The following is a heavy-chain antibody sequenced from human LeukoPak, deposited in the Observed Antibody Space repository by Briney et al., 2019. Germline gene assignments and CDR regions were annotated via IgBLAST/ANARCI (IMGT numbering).Heavy chain of an antibody. Sequence: GGSLRLSCAASGFTFSSYWMTWVRQAPGKGLEWVANINQGGSEKNSVDSVRGRFTISRDNAKNSLYLQMNSLRAGDTGVYHCARVGANWGSRSYYDFWGQGTPVTVSP. CDR3: ARVGANWGSRSYYDF. V-gene: IGHV3-7*01. J-gene: IGHJ4*02. CDR2: INQGGSEK. D-gene: IGHD3/OR15-3a*01. CDR1: GFTFSSYW.